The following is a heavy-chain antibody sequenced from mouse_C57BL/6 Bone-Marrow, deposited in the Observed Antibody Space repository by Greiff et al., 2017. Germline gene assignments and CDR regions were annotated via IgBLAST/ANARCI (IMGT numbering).Heavy chain of an antibody. CDR2: ISSGGDYI. CDR3: AKSRISAMDY. D-gene: IGHD6-2*01. Sequence: VESGEGLVKPGGSLQLSCAASGFTFSSYAMSWVRQTPETRLEWVAYISSGGDYIYYAATVKGRFTFTRDHARNTLYLQMSSLKSEDTAMYYCAKSRISAMDYWGQGTSVTVSS. J-gene: IGHJ4*01. V-gene: IGHV5S21*01. CDR1: GFTFSSYA.